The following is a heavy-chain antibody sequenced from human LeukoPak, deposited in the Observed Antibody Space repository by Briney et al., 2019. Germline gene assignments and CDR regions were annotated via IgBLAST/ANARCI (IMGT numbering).Heavy chain of an antibody. V-gene: IGHV3-30*04. D-gene: IGHD3-22*01. J-gene: IGHJ4*02. CDR1: GFTFSSYA. Sequence: PGGSLRLSRVASGFTFSSYAMHWVRQAPGKGLEWVAVISYDGSNKYYADSVKGRFTISRDNSKNTLYLQMNSLRAEDTAVYYCAKDYYYDSSGYSYYFDYWGQGTLVTVSS. CDR2: ISYDGSNK. CDR3: AKDYYYDSSGYSYYFDY.